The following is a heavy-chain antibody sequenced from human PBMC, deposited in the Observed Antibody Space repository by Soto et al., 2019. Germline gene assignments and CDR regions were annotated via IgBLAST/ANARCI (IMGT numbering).Heavy chain of an antibody. V-gene: IGHV1-69*01. J-gene: IGHJ1*01. Sequence: QVQLVQSGAEVKKPGSSVKVSCKASGGTFSSYAISWVRQAPGQGLEWMGGIIHIFGTANYAQKFQGRVTITADESTSTAYMELSSLRAEDTAVYYCARGGAYCSGGSCYDFQHWGQGTLVTVSS. CDR1: GGTFSSYA. CDR2: IIHIFGTA. D-gene: IGHD2-15*01. CDR3: ARGGAYCSGGSCYDFQH.